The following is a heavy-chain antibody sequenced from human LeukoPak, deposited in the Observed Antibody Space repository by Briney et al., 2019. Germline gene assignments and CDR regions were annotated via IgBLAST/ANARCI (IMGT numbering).Heavy chain of an antibody. J-gene: IGHJ6*02. Sequence: SVKVSCKASGGTFSSYAISWVRQAPGQGLEWMGGIIPIFGTANYAQKFQGRVTITADESTSTAYMELNSLRAEDTAVYYCASFGEYYGSGSYSPYYYGMDVWGQGTTVTVSS. CDR1: GGTFSSYA. CDR3: ASFGEYYGSGSYSPYYYGMDV. D-gene: IGHD3-10*01. CDR2: IIPIFGTA. V-gene: IGHV1-69*01.